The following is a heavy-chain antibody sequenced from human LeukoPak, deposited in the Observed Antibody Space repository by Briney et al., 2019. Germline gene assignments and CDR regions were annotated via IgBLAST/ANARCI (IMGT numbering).Heavy chain of an antibody. Sequence: ASVKVSCKASGYGFSDVYFNWVRQPPAQGLKGMGWSNPHSGATNFAQRFQGRVSEDETFVTASIHLRRVPSDDPADYYCSTSSSVTHTRDPWGQGPLVSVSS. J-gene: IGHJ5*02. CDR3: STSSSVTHTRDP. CDR2: SNPHSGAT. V-gene: IGHV1-2*02. CDR1: GYGFSDVY. D-gene: IGHD5/OR15-5a*01.